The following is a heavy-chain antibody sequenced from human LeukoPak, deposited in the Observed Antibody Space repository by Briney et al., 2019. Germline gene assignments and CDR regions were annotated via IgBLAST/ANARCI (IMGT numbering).Heavy chain of an antibody. CDR3: ARTQYGSGRIHTYYYYMDV. J-gene: IGHJ6*03. CDR1: GGTFSSYA. Sequence: SVKVSCKASGGTFSSYAISWVRQAPGQGLEWMGGIIPIFGTANYAQRFQGRVTITTDESTSTAYMELSSLRSEDTAVYYCARTQYGSGRIHTYYYYMDVWGKGTTVTVSS. CDR2: IIPIFGTA. D-gene: IGHD3-10*01. V-gene: IGHV1-69*05.